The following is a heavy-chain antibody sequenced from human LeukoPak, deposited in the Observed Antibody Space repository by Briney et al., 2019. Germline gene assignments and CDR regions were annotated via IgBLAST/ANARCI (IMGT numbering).Heavy chain of an antibody. CDR1: GFTVSSYS. V-gene: IGHV3-48*01. D-gene: IGHD4-17*01. Sequence: PGGSLRLSCAASGFTVSSYSMNWVRQVPGKGLEWVSHISSSGSMIWYGESVKGRYTISRDSAKNSLHLQMNSLRAEDTAVYYCASLIYGDLLDYWGQGTLVTVSS. J-gene: IGHJ4*02. CDR2: ISSSGSMI. CDR3: ASLIYGDLLDY.